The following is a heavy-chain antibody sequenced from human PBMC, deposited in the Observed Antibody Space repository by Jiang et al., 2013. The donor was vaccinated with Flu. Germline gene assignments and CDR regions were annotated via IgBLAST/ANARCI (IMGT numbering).Heavy chain of an antibody. CDR3: ACDGFYGGNSDGY. Sequence: EVEKDPGRSLRISCKGSGYSFTSYWISWVRQMPGKGLEWMGRIDPSDSYTNYSPSFQGHVTISADKSISTAYLQWSSLKASDTAMYYCACDGFYGGNSDGYWGQGTLVTVSS. D-gene: IGHD4-23*01. J-gene: IGHJ4*02. CDR2: IDPSDSYT. CDR1: GYSFTSYW. V-gene: IGHV5-10-1*01.